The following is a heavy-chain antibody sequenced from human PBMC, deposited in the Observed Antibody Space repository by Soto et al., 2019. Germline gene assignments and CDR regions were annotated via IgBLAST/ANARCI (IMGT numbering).Heavy chain of an antibody. D-gene: IGHD3-22*01. CDR3: ARDNNYTGSAYYSSSAEDFQH. CDR2: ISYSGST. V-gene: IGHV4-31*03. J-gene: IGHJ1*01. CDR1: GGSISSGGYY. Sequence: QVQLQESGPGLVKPSQTLSLTCTVSGGSISSGGYYWSWIRQYPGKGLEWIGYISYSGSTYYNPSLKSRITISVDSSKNLFCRKLRSVTAADTAVYFCARDNNYTGSAYYSSSAEDFQHGGQGTLVIVSS.